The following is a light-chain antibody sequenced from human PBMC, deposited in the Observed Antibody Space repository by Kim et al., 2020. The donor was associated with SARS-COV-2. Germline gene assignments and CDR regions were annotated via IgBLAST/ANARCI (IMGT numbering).Light chain of an antibody. J-gene: IGLJ2*01. CDR2: AKD. CDR1: SLRKYY. V-gene: IGLV3-19*01. Sequence: SSELTQDPAVSVALGQTVRITCQGDSLRKYYTTWYQQKARQAPVLVFYAKDKRPSGVPDRFSGSTSGNTASFTITGAQAADEADYYCRSRDIRGKVIFGG. CDR3: RSRDIRGKVI.